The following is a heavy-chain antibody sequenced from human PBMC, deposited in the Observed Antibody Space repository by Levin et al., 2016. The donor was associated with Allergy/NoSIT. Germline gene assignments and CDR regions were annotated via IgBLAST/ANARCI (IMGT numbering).Heavy chain of an antibody. CDR3: AKGQPRITIFPLDY. Sequence: GGSLRLSCAASGFTFDDYAMHWVRQAPGKGLEWVSGISWNSGSIGYADSVKGRFTISRDNAKNSLYLQMNSLRAEDTALYYCAKGQPRITIFPLDYWGQGTLVTVSS. CDR2: ISWNSGSI. V-gene: IGHV3-9*01. CDR1: GFTFDDYA. D-gene: IGHD3-9*01. J-gene: IGHJ4*02.